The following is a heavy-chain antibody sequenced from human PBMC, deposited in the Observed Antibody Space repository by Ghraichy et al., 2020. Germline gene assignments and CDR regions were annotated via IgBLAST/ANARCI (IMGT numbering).Heavy chain of an antibody. J-gene: IGHJ6*02. CDR3: ARDRTAFGVVYYYYGMDV. CDR2: IYSAGST. Sequence: GGSLRLSCAASGITVSDYYMSWVRQAPGKGLEWVSIIYSAGSTYYADSVKGRFTISRDYSTNTLYLQMDSLRAEDTAVYYCARDRTAFGVVYYYYGMDVWGQGTTVTVSS. D-gene: IGHD3-3*01. CDR1: GITVSDYY. V-gene: IGHV3-66*02.